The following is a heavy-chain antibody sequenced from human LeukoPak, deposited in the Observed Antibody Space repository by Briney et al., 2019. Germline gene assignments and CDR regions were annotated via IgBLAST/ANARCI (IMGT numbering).Heavy chain of an antibody. CDR3: ARPVGITNRVMEDY. J-gene: IGHJ4*01. Sequence: GGSLRLSCAASGFTFNSYAMSWFRQAPVKGLEWVSSISASGDRTYYPDSVKGRFTISRDNSKNTLYLQMNSLRAEDTAVYYCARPVGITNRVMEDYWGHGTLVTVS. D-gene: IGHD2-8*01. V-gene: IGHV3-23*01. CDR2: ISASGDRT. CDR1: GFTFNSYA.